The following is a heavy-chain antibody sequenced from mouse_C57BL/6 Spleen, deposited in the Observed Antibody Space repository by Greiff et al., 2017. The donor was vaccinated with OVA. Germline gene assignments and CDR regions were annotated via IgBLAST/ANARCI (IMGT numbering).Heavy chain of an antibody. Sequence: VKVVESGPELVKPGASVKISCKASGYAFSSSWMNWVKQRPGKGLEWIGRIYPGDGDTNYKGKFKGKATLTADKSSSTAYMQLSSLTSEDSAVYFCAGSSGYWYFDVWGTGTTVTVSS. J-gene: IGHJ1*03. D-gene: IGHD1-1*01. CDR1: GYAFSSSW. CDR2: IYPGDGDT. V-gene: IGHV1-82*01. CDR3: AGSSGYWYFDV.